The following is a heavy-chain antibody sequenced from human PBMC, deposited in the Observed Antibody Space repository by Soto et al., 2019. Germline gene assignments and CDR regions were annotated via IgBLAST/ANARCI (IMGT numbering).Heavy chain of an antibody. D-gene: IGHD4-17*01. CDR3: ARGPPHDYGDYGIDP. Sequence: QLQLQESGSGLVKPSQTLSLTRAVSGGPISSGGYSWSWIRQPPGKGLEWIGYIYHSGSTYYNPSLKSRVTISVDRSKNQFSLKLSSVTAADTAVYYCARGPPHDYGDYGIDPWGQGTLVTVSS. V-gene: IGHV4-30-2*01. CDR1: GGPISSGGYS. J-gene: IGHJ5*02. CDR2: IYHSGST.